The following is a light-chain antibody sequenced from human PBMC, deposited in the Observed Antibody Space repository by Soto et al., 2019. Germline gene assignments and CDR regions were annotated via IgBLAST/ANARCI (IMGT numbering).Light chain of an antibody. V-gene: IGKV3-15*01. Sequence: EKVMTQSPATLSVSPGERATLSCRASQSIGSNLAWYQQKPGQAPRLLIYGASTRASGIPARFSGSGSGKEFTLTISSLQSEDFSVYYCQQYNSWPVTFGQGTRLEIK. CDR2: GAS. CDR3: QQYNSWPVT. J-gene: IGKJ5*01. CDR1: QSIGSN.